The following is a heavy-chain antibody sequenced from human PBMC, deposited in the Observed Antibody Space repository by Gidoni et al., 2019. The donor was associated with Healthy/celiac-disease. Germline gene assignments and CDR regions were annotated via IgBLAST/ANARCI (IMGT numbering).Heavy chain of an antibody. CDR1: GLTFSSDA. J-gene: IGHJ6*02. V-gene: IGHV3-23*01. CDR2: ISGSGGST. CDR3: AKDQGDDYGDSPARIGGRRYYGMDV. D-gene: IGHD4-17*01. Sequence: EVQLLESGGGLVQPGGSLRLSCAASGLTFSSDALGWTRQAPGKGLEWFSAISGSGGSTHYADSGKGRFTITRDNSKTTLDLQMNSMRAEDTAVYYCAKDQGDDYGDSPARIGGRRYYGMDVWGQGTTVTVSS.